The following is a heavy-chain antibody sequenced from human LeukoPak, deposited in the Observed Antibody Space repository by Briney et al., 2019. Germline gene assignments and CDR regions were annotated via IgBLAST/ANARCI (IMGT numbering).Heavy chain of an antibody. V-gene: IGHV1-18*01. J-gene: IGHJ4*02. CDR3: ASVRGIVGATHPSDY. D-gene: IGHD1-26*01. CDR2: ISAYNGNT. CDR1: GYTFTSYG. Sequence: ASVKVSCKASGYTFTSYGISWVRQAPGQGLEWMGWISAYNGNTNYAQKLQGRVTMTTDTSTSTAYMELRSLRSDDTAVYYCASVRGIVGATHPSDYWGQGTLVTVSS.